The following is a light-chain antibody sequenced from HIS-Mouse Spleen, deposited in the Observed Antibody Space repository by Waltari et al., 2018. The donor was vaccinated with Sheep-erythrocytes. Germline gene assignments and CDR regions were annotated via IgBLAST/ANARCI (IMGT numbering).Light chain of an antibody. CDR3: CSYAGSYTLV. J-gene: IGLJ2*01. V-gene: IGLV2-11*01. CDR1: SSDVGGYNY. Sequence: LTQPRSVSGSPGQSVTISCTGTSSDVGGYNYVSWYQQHPGKAPKLMLYDVSKRPSGVLDRFSSAKSGNTAALTISGCQAEDEADYYCCSYAGSYTLVFGGGTKLTVL. CDR2: DVS.